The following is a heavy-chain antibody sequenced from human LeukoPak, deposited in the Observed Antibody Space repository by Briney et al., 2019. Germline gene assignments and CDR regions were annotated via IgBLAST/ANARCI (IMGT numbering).Heavy chain of an antibody. D-gene: IGHD2-15*01. CDR1: GDIVSSNSAA. CDR3: VRGQDNYYGMDV. Sequence: SQTLSLTCAISGDIVSSNSAAWNWIRQSPSRGLEWLERTYYRSKWYNDYGTSVKSRINISPDTSRNQFPLHFNSVTPEDTAVYYCVRGQDNYYGMDVWGQGTTVTVSS. CDR2: TYYRSKWYN. V-gene: IGHV6-1*01. J-gene: IGHJ6*02.